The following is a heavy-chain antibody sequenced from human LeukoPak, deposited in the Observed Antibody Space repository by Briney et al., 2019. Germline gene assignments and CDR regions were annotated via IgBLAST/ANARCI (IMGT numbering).Heavy chain of an antibody. CDR3: ARDPKWAFGGLNGGDFDY. V-gene: IGHV4-30-2*01. CDR2: IYDDGRS. D-gene: IGHD3-16*01. Sequence: PSQTLSLTCTVSGGSISSGGYFWRWIRHPPGKALEWIAYIYDDGRSYYNPSLQGRVTISVDESKNQFSLKLTSVTAADTAVYYCARDPKWAFGGLNGGDFDYWGQGSLVTVSS. CDR1: GGSISSGGYF. J-gene: IGHJ4*02.